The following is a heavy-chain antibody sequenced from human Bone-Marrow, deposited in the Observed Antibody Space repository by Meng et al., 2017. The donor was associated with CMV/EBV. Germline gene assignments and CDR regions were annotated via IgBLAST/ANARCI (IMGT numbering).Heavy chain of an antibody. CDR3: ARVRSYRGSGLYTNEVASDI. J-gene: IGHJ3*02. Sequence: ETLRLSCAASGFTFSSYWMHWVRQAPGKGLVWVSRINSDGSSTSYADSVKGRFTISRDNPKNTLYLQMNSLRLEDTAVYYCARVRSYRGSGLYTNEVASDIWGQGTMVTVSS. D-gene: IGHD3-10*01. CDR1: GFTFSSYW. V-gene: IGHV3-74*01. CDR2: INSDGSST.